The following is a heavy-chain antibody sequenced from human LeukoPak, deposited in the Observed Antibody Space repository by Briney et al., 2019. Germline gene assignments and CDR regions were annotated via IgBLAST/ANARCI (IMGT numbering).Heavy chain of an antibody. CDR1: GGSFSGYY. V-gene: IGHV4-34*01. Sequence: PSETLSLTCAVYGGSFSGYYWSWIRQPPGKGLEWIGEINHSGSTNYNPSLKSRVTISVDTSKNQFSLKLSSVTAADTAVYYCARDPYCSSTSCLFDYWGQGTLVTVSS. D-gene: IGHD2-2*01. CDR3: ARDPYCSSTSCLFDY. J-gene: IGHJ4*02. CDR2: INHSGST.